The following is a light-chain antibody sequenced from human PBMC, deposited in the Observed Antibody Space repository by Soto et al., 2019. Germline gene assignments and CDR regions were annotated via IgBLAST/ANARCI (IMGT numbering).Light chain of an antibody. V-gene: IGKV1-5*01. Sequence: DIQMTQSPSTLSASVGDRVTITCRASRSISSWLAWYQQKPGKAPKLLIYDASSLESGVPSRFSGSGSGTDFTLTISSLQPEDFATYYCQHADSFPLITFGQGTRLEIK. CDR2: DAS. CDR1: RSISSW. CDR3: QHADSFPLIT. J-gene: IGKJ5*01.